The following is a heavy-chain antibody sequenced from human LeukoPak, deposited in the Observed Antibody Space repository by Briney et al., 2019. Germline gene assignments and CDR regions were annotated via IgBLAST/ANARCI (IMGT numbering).Heavy chain of an antibody. CDR3: ARDVKWYHYDSSGITTDAFDI. D-gene: IGHD3-22*01. J-gene: IGHJ3*02. V-gene: IGHV4-31*03. CDR1: GGSISSGGYY. CDR2: IYYSGST. Sequence: SETLSLTCTVSGGSISSGGYYWSWIRQHPGKGLEWIGYIYYSGSTYYNPSLKSRVTISVDTSKNQFSLKLSSVTAADTAVYYCARDVKWYHYDSSGITTDAFDIWGQGTMVTVSS.